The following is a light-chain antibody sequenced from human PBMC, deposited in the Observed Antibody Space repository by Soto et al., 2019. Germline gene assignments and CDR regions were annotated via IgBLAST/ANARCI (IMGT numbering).Light chain of an antibody. CDR2: GAS. Sequence: EIVMTQSPATLSVSPGESATLSCRASQSVSNNLAWYQQKPGQAPRLLIYGASARATGVPARFSGSGSGTEITLTISSLQSVDFAVYYCQQYNSWPLTFGGGTKVEIK. CDR3: QQYNSWPLT. CDR1: QSVSNN. V-gene: IGKV3-15*01. J-gene: IGKJ4*01.